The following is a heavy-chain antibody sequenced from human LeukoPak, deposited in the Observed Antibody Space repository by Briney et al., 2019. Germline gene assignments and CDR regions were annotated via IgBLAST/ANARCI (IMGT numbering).Heavy chain of an antibody. CDR2: INPNSGGT. J-gene: IGHJ6*03. Sequence: GASVKVSCKASGYTFTSYGISWVRQAPGQGFEWMGWINPNSGGTNYAQKFQGRVTMTRDMSISTAYMELSRLRSDDTAVYYCARDNLDDYVWGSYRSRTPYYYYMDVWGKGTTVTVSS. CDR1: GYTFTSYG. CDR3: ARDNLDDYVWGSYRSRTPYYYYMDV. V-gene: IGHV1-2*02. D-gene: IGHD3-16*02.